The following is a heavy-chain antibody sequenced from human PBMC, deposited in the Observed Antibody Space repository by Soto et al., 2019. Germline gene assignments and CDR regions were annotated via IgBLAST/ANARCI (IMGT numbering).Heavy chain of an antibody. CDR3: ARSGNCGGDCYSRDAFDI. D-gene: IGHD2-21*02. CDR2: ISYDGSNK. Sequence: GGSLRLSCAASGFTFSSYAMHWVRQAPGKGLEWVAVISYDGSNKYYADSVKGRFTISRDNSKNTLYLQMNSLRAEDTAVYYCARSGNCGGDCYSRDAFDIWGQGTMVTVSS. J-gene: IGHJ3*02. CDR1: GFTFSSYA. V-gene: IGHV3-30-3*01.